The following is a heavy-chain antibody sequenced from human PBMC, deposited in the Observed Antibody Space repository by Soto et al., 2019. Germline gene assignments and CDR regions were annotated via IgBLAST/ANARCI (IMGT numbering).Heavy chain of an antibody. V-gene: IGHV3-21*01. J-gene: IGHJ3*02. Sequence: GESLKISCAASGFTFSSYSMNWVRQAPGKGLEWVSSISSSSSYIYYADSVKGRFTISRDNAKNSLYLQMNSLRAEDTAVYYCARDSGSFGGVRDAFDIWGQGTMVTVSS. CDR2: ISSSSSYI. D-gene: IGHD3-10*01. CDR3: ARDSGSFGGVRDAFDI. CDR1: GFTFSSYS.